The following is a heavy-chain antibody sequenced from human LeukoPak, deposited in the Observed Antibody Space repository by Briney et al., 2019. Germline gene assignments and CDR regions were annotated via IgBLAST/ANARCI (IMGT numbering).Heavy chain of an antibody. V-gene: IGHV3-74*01. CDR1: GFTFPTYG. D-gene: IGHD2-15*01. CDR3: ARREGYCSGGTCYFDN. CDR2: VNSDGSRT. Sequence: PGGSLRLSCATSGFTFPTYGMHWVRQAPGKGLVWVSRVNSDGSRTDYADSVKGRFTVSRDNAKNTLYLQMNSLRAEDTAVYYCARREGYCSGGTCYFDNWGQGTLVTVSS. J-gene: IGHJ4*02.